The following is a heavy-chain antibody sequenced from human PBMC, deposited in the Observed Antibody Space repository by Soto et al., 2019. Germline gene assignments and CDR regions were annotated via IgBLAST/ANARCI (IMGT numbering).Heavy chain of an antibody. CDR3: AREEGGYSGVLNWFDP. J-gene: IGHJ5*02. CDR2: IYYSGST. V-gene: IGHV4-59*01. Sequence: SETLSLTCTVSGGSISSYYWSWIRQPPGKGLEWIGYIYYSGSTNYNPSLKSRVTISVDTSKNQFSLKLISVTAAETAVYYCAREEGGYSGVLNWFDPWGQGTLVTVSS. D-gene: IGHD5-12*01. CDR1: GGSISSYY.